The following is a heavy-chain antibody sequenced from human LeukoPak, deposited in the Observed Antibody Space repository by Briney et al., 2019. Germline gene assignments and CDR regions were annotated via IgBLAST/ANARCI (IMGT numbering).Heavy chain of an antibody. D-gene: IGHD3-16*01. V-gene: IGHV4-59*01. CDR1: GGSISSYY. CDR3: ARGVGLHVYYFDY. J-gene: IGHJ4*02. CDR2: IFYSGGT. Sequence: PSETLSLTCTDSGGSISSYYWSWIRQPPGKGLEWIGYIFYSGGTNYNPSLKSRVTMSVDTSKTQFSLKLSSVTAADTAVYYCARGVGLHVYYFDYWGQGSLVTVSP.